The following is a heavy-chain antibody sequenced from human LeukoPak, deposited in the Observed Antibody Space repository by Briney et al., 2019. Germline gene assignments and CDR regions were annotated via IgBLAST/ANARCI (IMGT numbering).Heavy chain of an antibody. Sequence: PSETQSLTCTVSGGSISSGGYYWSWIRQHPGKGLEWIGYIYYSGSTYYNPSLKSRVTISVDTSKNQFSLKLSSVTAADTAVYYCARDHSYYFGSQTSTLDVWGQGTAVTVSS. V-gene: IGHV4-31*03. J-gene: IGHJ6*02. D-gene: IGHD3-10*01. CDR2: IYYSGST. CDR1: GGSISSGGYY. CDR3: ARDHSYYFGSQTSTLDV.